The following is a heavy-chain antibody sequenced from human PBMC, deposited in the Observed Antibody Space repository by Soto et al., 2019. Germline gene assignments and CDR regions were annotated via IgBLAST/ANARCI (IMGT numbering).Heavy chain of an antibody. Sequence: GGSLRLSCAAAGFRFNDYYMTWIRQAPGKGLEWVSYISSGSSTIYYAHSVKGRFTISRDNAKNSLYLQMNSLRAEDTAVYYCATSSGALATSFPYYFDYWGQGTLVTVSS. D-gene: IGHD6-25*01. CDR3: ATSSGALATSFPYYFDY. CDR1: GFRFNDYY. CDR2: ISSGSSTI. J-gene: IGHJ4*02. V-gene: IGHV3-11*01.